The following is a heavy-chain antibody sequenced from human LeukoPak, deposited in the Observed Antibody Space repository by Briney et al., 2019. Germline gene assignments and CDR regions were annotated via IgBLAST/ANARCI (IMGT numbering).Heavy chain of an antibody. CDR2: INPNSGGT. CDR1: GYTFTVYY. Sequence: GASVKVSCKASGYTFTVYYMHWVRQAPGQGLEWMGWINPNSGGTNYAQKFQGRVTMTRDTSISTAYMELSRLRSDDTAVYYCASGIVVVPAAIAGYYFDYWGQGTLVTVSS. D-gene: IGHD2-2*01. CDR3: ASGIVVVPAAIAGYYFDY. V-gene: IGHV1-2*02. J-gene: IGHJ4*02.